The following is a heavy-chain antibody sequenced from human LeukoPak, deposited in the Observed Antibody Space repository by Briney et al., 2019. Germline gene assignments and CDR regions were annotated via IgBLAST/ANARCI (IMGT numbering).Heavy chain of an antibody. CDR2: ISGSGGVS. D-gene: IGHD3-10*01. CDR3: ARDGGFGFLAAFDI. Sequence: GGSLRLSCAASGFTFSSYSMNWVRQAAGKGLEWISYISGSGGVSYYEDSVKGRFTISRDNAKNPLYLQMNSLRDEDTALYYCARDGGFGFLAAFDIWGQGTMVTVSS. J-gene: IGHJ3*02. V-gene: IGHV3-48*02. CDR1: GFTFSSYS.